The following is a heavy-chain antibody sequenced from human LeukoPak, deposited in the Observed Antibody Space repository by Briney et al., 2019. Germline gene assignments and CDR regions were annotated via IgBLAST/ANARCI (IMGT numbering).Heavy chain of an antibody. CDR1: GFTFSSYG. V-gene: IGHV3-30*03. Sequence: GRSLRLSCAASGFTFSSYGMHWVRQAPGKGLEWVAVISYDGSNKYYADSVKGRFTISRDNSKNTLYLQMNSLRAEDTAVYHCAILGAARLRVFDYWGQGTLVTVSS. J-gene: IGHJ4*02. CDR2: ISYDGSNK. CDR3: AILGAARLRVFDY. D-gene: IGHD6-6*01.